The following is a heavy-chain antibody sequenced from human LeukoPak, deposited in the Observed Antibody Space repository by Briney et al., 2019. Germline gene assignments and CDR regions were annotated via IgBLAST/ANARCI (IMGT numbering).Heavy chain of an antibody. CDR3: ARDPMYYDGSENWFDP. D-gene: IGHD3-22*01. CDR2: ISGSASST. V-gene: IGHV3-23*01. J-gene: IGHJ5*02. CDR1: GFTFSSYA. Sequence: GGSLRLSCAASGFTFSSYAMSWVRQAPGKGLEWVSGISGSASSTHYADSVKGRFTISRDNSKNTLYLQMNSLRAEDTAVYFCARDPMYYDGSENWFDPWGQGTLVTVSS.